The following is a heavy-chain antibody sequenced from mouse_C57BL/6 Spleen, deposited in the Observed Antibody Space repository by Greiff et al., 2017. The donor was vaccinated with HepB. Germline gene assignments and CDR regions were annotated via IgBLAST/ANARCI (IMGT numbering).Heavy chain of an antibody. D-gene: IGHD2-1*01. CDR3: ARPGIYYGNHYFDY. CDR1: GFTFSDYG. CDR2: ISSGSSTI. J-gene: IGHJ2*01. V-gene: IGHV5-17*01. Sequence: EVNLVESGGGLVKPGGSLKLSCAASGFTFSDYGMHWVRQAPEKGLEWVAYISSGSSTIYYADTVKGRFTISRDNAKNNLFLQMTSLRSEDTAMYYCARPGIYYGNHYFDYWGQGTTLTVSS.